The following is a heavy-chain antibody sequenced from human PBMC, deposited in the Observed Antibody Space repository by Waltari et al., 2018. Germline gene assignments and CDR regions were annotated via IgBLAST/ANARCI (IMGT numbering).Heavy chain of an antibody. D-gene: IGHD1-26*01. CDR2: MNANTGGT. CDR1: GYPFDNYY. J-gene: IGHJ6*03. V-gene: IGHV1-2*02. CDR3: ARMGNYYYYMDV. Sequence: QVQLVQSGAEVKKPGASVKVSCKASGYPFDNYYINWLRQAPGQGHEWMGWMNANTGGTNYAPEFQGRVTMTRDTSIRTAYMELRSLRSDDTAVYYCARMGNYYYYMDVWGKGTTVTVSS.